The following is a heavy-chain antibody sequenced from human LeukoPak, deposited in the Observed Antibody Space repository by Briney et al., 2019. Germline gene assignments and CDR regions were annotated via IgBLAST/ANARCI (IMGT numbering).Heavy chain of an antibody. CDR2: ISYDGSNK. Sequence: GGSLRLSCLTSGFTFSTNAMSWVRQAPGKGLEWVAVISYDGSNKYYADSVKGRFTISRDNSKNTLYLQMNSLRAEDTAVYYCARDIDSSDWYGLSDYWGQGTLVTVSS. V-gene: IGHV3-30-3*01. CDR1: GFTFSTNA. J-gene: IGHJ4*02. CDR3: ARDIDSSDWYGLSDY. D-gene: IGHD6-19*01.